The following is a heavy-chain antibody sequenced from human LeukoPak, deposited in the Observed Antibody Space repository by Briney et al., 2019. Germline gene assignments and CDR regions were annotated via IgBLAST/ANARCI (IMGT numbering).Heavy chain of an antibody. D-gene: IGHD3-3*01. J-gene: IGHJ5*02. CDR3: ARIVPISVTTYGTNWFDP. Sequence: SETLSLTCTVSGGSISSYYWTWIRQPAGKGLEWIGRIETSGNTKYNPSLKSRVSMSVETSKNQFSLKLRFVTAADTAVYYCARIVPISVTTYGTNWFDPWGQGTLVTVSS. CDR1: GGSISSYY. V-gene: IGHV4-4*07. CDR2: IETSGNT.